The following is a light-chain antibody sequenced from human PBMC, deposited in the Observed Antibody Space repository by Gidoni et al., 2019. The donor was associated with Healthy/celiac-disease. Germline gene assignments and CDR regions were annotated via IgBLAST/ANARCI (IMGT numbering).Light chain of an antibody. CDR2: GAS. J-gene: IGKJ3*01. CDR1: QSVSSN. Sequence: EIVMTQSPATLSVSPGERATLSCRASQSVSSNLAWYQQKPGQAPRLLIYGASTRATGIPARFSGSGSGTEFTLTISSLQSEDFAVYYCQQYNNWPPGSFTFXPXTKVDIK. CDR3: QQYNNWPPGSFT. V-gene: IGKV3-15*01.